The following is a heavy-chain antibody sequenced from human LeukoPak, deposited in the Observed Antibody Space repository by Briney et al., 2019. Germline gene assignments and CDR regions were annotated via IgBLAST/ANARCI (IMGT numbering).Heavy chain of an antibody. CDR1: GYTFTSYY. CDR2: INPSGGST. J-gene: IGHJ4*02. Sequence: ASVKVSCKASGYTFTSYYMHWVRQAPGQGLEWMGIINPSGGSTSYAQKFQGRVTMTRDTSTSTVYMELSSLRAEDMAVYYCARVQNMGTYDYWGQGTLVTVSS. CDR3: ARVQNMGTYDY. V-gene: IGHV1-46*01.